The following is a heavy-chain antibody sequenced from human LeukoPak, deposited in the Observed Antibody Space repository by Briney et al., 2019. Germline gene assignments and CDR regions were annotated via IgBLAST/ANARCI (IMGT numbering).Heavy chain of an antibody. CDR2: INHSGST. CDR1: GGSFSGYY. CDR3: ERGWRSYYYGSGSYYVDY. Sequence: SETLSLTCAVYGGSFSGYYWSWIRQPPGKGLEWIGEINHSGSTNYNPSLKSRVTISVDTSKNQFSLKLSSVTAADTAVYYCERGWRSYYYGSGSYYVDYWGQGTLVTVSS. J-gene: IGHJ4*02. V-gene: IGHV4-34*01. D-gene: IGHD3-10*01.